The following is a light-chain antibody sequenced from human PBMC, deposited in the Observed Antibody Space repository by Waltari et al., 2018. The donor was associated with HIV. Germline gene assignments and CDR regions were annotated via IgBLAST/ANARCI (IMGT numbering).Light chain of an antibody. CDR3: NSRDSSGDLYV. CDR1: SLRTYY. CDR2: GKN. Sequence: SSELTQDPAVSVALGQTVRITCQGDSLRTYYPSWYQQKPGQAPVLVFFGKNNRPSGIPDRFSGSTSGNTASLTITGAQAEDEADYYCNSRDSSGDLYVFGTATKVTVL. V-gene: IGLV3-19*01. J-gene: IGLJ1*01.